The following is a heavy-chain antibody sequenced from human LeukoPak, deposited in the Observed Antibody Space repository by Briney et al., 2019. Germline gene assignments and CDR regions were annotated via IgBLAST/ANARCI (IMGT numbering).Heavy chain of an antibody. CDR1: GFTVSSNY. D-gene: IGHD6-6*01. J-gene: IGHJ3*02. Sequence: GGSLRLSCAASGFTVSSNYMSWVRLAPGKGLEWVSVIYSGGSTYYADSVKGRFTISRDNSKNTLSLQMNSLRAEDTAVYYCARDLRASIAARPTDAFDIWGQGTMVTVSS. CDR2: IYSGGST. V-gene: IGHV3-53*01. CDR3: ARDLRASIAARPTDAFDI.